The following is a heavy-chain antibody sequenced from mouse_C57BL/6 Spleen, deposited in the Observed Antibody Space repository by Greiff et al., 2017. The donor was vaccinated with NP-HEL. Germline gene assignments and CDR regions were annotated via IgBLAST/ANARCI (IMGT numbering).Heavy chain of an antibody. J-gene: IGHJ3*01. CDR3: ARARDGGFAY. V-gene: IGHV1-82*01. Sequence: QVQLQQSGPELVKPGASVKISCKASGYAFSSSWMNWVKQRPGRGLEWIGRIYPGDGDTNYNGKFKGKATLTADKSSSTAYMQLSSLTSEDSAVYFCARARDGGFAYWGQGTLVTVSA. D-gene: IGHD3-3*01. CDR1: GYAFSSSW. CDR2: IYPGDGDT.